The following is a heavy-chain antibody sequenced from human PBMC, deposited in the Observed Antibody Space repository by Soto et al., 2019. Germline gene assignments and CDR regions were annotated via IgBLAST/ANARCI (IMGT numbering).Heavy chain of an antibody. J-gene: IGHJ5*02. CDR2: VYYTGST. D-gene: IGHD3-22*01. CDR1: GGSISGYY. CDR3: ARGFYDARGYSPPFDP. Sequence: SETLSLTCTVSGGSISGYYWNWIRQASGKGPEWIGYVYYTGSTNYNPSLESRVTMSTDTSKNQVSLELRSMTAADSALYYCARGFYDARGYSPPFDPWGQGTQVTVPS. V-gene: IGHV4-59*01.